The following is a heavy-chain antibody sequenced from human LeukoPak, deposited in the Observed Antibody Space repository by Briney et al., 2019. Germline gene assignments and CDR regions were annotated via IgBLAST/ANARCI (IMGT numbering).Heavy chain of an antibody. Sequence: GGSLRLSCAASGFTFNNYAMSWVRQAPGKGLEWVSAISASGGNTYYADSVKGRFTISRDNSKNTLYLQMNSLRAEDTAVYYCAKVQKWDLRETDYWGQGTLVTVSS. CDR1: GFTFNNYA. CDR2: ISASGGNT. J-gene: IGHJ4*02. CDR3: AKVQKWDLRETDY. D-gene: IGHD1-26*01. V-gene: IGHV3-23*01.